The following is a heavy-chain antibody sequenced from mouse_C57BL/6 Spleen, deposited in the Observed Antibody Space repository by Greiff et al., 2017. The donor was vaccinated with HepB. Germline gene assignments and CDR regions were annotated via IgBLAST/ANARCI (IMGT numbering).Heavy chain of an antibody. D-gene: IGHD3-1*01. J-gene: IGHJ2*01. CDR2: IRSKSNNYAT. CDR1: GFSFNTYA. CDR3: VRLRGPGLFDY. Sequence: EVMLVESGGGLVQPKGSLKLSCAASGFSFNTYAMNWVRQAPGKGLEWVARIRSKSNNYATYYADSVKDRFTISRDDSESMLYLQMNNLKTEDTAMYYCVRLRGPGLFDYWGQGTTLTVSS. V-gene: IGHV10-1*01.